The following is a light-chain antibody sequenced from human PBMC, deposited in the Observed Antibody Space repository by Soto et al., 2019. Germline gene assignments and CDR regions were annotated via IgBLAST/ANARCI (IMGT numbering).Light chain of an antibody. CDR3: QQYTPYFAWT. J-gene: IGKJ1*01. V-gene: IGKV1-5*01. CDR2: HAS. Sequence: DIQMTQSPSTLSASVGDTVTITCLASQSMSTWLAWYQQKPGKAPQPLIYHASNLESGVPSRFSGSGAGTEFNLTISSLQPADFATYHCQQYTPYFAWTFCHGTKV. CDR1: QSMSTW.